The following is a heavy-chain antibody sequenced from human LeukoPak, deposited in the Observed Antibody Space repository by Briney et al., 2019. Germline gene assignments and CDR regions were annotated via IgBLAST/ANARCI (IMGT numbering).Heavy chain of an antibody. CDR1: GYSISSGYY. CDR2: IYHSGST. V-gene: IGHV4-38-2*02. J-gene: IGHJ4*02. D-gene: IGHD3-10*01. Sequence: PSETLSLTCTVPGYSISSGYYWGWIRQPPGKGLEWSGIIYHSGSTYYNQSLKSRVTISVDTSKNQLSLNLSSVTAADTAVYYCARRFGDPFDYWGQGTLVTVSS. CDR3: ARRFGDPFDY.